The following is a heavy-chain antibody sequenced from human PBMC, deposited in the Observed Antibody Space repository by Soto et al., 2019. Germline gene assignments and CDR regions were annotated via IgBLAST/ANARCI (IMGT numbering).Heavy chain of an antibody. CDR2: ISGSGGST. CDR3: AKDWDASDCGGDCGY. J-gene: IGHJ4*02. CDR1: GFTFSSYA. V-gene: IGHV3-23*01. Sequence: EVQLLESGGGLVQPGGSLRLSCAASGFTFSSYAMSWVRQAPGKGLEWVSAISGSGGSTYYADSVKGRFTISRDNSKNTLYLQMNSLRAEDTAVDYCAKDWDASDCGGDCGYWGQGTLVTVSS. D-gene: IGHD2-21*02.